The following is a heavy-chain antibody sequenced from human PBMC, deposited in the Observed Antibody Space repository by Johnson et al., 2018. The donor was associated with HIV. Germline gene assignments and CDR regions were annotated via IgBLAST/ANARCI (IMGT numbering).Heavy chain of an antibody. CDR1: GFTFSSYG. CDR2: IWYDGSNK. J-gene: IGHJ3*02. D-gene: IGHD1-14*01. CDR3: ARENPELGRFAFDI. Sequence: QVQLVESGGGVVQPGRSLRLSCAASGFTFSSYGMHWVRQAPGKGLEWVAVIWYDGSNKYYADSVKGRFTISRDNSKNTLYLQMNSLRAEDTAVYYCARENPELGRFAFDIWGQGTMVTVSS. V-gene: IGHV3-30*19.